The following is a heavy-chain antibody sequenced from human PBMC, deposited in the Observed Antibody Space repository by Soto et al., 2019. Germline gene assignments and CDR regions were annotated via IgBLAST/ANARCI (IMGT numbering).Heavy chain of an antibody. Sequence: PGESLKISCQAFGYSFTAKWIGWVRQMPGKGLEWVGIIYPDDSDTRYSPSFQGQVTISADKSIRTAYLQWSSLEASDTAIYYWARYWHSYNSNYYYGLDVWGQGTTVTVSS. CDR1: GYSFTAKW. D-gene: IGHD5-18*01. V-gene: IGHV5-51*01. CDR2: IYPDDSDT. CDR3: ARYWHSYNSNYYYGLDV. J-gene: IGHJ6*02.